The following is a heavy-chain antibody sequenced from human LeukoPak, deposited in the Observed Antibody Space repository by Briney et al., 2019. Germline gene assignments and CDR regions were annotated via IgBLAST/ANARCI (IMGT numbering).Heavy chain of an antibody. CDR1: GGSITSYY. Sequence: SETLSLTCTVSGGSITSYYRSWIRQSPGKGLEWIGFMYYSGTTNYNPSLKSRVIISLGMSKNQFSLKLSSVTAADTAVYYCARLGVWLPPDPWGQGTLVTVSA. V-gene: IGHV4-59*01. J-gene: IGHJ5*02. CDR3: ARLGVWLPPDP. CDR2: MYYSGTT. D-gene: IGHD2-21*01.